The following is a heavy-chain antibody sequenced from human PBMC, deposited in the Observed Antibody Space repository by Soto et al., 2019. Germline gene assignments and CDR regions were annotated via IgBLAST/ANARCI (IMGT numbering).Heavy chain of an antibody. J-gene: IGHJ3*02. CDR3: TTSHVVVVNAFDI. D-gene: IGHD2-15*01. V-gene: IGHV3-15*01. Sequence: EVQLVESGGGLVQPGGSLRLSCAASGFTFSNAWMSWVRQAPGKGLEWVGRIKSKTDGGTTDYAAPVKGRFTISRDDSKNTLYLQMNSLKTEDTAVYYCTTSHVVVVNAFDIWGQGTMVTVSS. CDR2: IKSKTDGGTT. CDR1: GFTFSNAW.